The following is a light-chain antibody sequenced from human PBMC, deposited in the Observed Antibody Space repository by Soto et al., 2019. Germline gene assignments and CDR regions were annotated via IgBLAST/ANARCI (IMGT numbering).Light chain of an antibody. CDR1: SSNIGAGYD. V-gene: IGLV1-40*01. CDR2: GNS. CDR3: QSYDGSLYV. J-gene: IGLJ1*01. Sequence: QSVLTQPPSVSGAPGQSVTISCTGSSSNIGAGYDVHWYQQFPGAAPKLLIYGNSNRPSGVPDRFSGSKSGTSASLAISGLRAEDEADYYCQSYDGSLYVFGSGTKLTVL.